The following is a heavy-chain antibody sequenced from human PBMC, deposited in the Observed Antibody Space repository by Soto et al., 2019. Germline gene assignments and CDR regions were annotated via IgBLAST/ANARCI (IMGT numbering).Heavy chain of an antibody. CDR3: AKSDTAMVKTYYYYYGMDV. V-gene: IGHV3-23*01. J-gene: IGHJ6*02. D-gene: IGHD5-18*01. Sequence: PGGSLRLSCAASGFTFSSYSMSWVRQAPGKGLEWVSAISGSGGSTYYADSVKGRFTISRDNSKNTLYLQMNSLRAEDTAVYYCAKSDTAMVKTYYYYYGMDVWGQGTTVTVSS. CDR2: ISGSGGST. CDR1: GFTFSSYS.